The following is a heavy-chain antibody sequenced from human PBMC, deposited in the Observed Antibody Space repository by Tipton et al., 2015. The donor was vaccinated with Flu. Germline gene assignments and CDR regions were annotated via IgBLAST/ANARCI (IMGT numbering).Heavy chain of an antibody. CDR2: IIPIFGTA. D-gene: IGHD6-6*01. CDR3: ARERSRSASLHDAFDI. Sequence: QSGPEVKKPGSSVKVSCKASGGTFSSYAISWVRQAPGQGLEWMGGIIPIFGTANYAQKFQGRVTITADESTSTAYMELSGLRSEDTAVYYCARERSRSASLHDAFDIWGQGTMVTVSS. V-gene: IGHV1-69*01. CDR1: GGTFSSYA. J-gene: IGHJ3*02.